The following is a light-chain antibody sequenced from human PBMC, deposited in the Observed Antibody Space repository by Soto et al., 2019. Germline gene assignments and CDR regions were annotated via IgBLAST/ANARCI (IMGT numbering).Light chain of an antibody. CDR2: GAS. CDR3: QQYNNWPPYT. V-gene: IGKV3-15*01. CDR1: QSVSSN. J-gene: IGKJ2*01. Sequence: EIVMTQSPAPLSVSPGERATLSCRASQSVSSNLAWYQQKPGQAPRLLIYGASTRATGIPARFTGRGSGTEFTLTISSLQSEDFAMYYCQQYNNWPPYTFGQGTNLEIK.